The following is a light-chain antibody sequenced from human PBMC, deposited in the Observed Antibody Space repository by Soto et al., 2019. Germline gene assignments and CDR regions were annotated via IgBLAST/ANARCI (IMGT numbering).Light chain of an antibody. Sequence: EIVLTQSPGTLSLSPGERATLSCRASHSVSSSYLAWYQQKPGQAPRLLIYGASSRATGIPDRFSGSGSGNALTLTNKRPEAEDFEMYFCQEYCSPPPNTFGQGKRREIK. CDR2: GAS. V-gene: IGKV3-20*01. CDR1: HSVSSSY. CDR3: QEYCSPPPNT. J-gene: IGKJ5*01.